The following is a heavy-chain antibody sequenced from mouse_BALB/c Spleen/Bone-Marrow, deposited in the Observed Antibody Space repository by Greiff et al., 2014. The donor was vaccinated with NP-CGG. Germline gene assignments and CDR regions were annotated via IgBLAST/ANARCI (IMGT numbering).Heavy chain of an antibody. Sequence: DVKLVESGGGLVKPGGSLKPSCAASGFTFSSYAMSWVRQTPEKRLEWVASISSGGSTYYPDSVKGRFTISRDNARNILYLQMSSLRSEDTAMYYCAREVDGWYYFDYWGQGTTLTVSS. CDR3: AREVDGWYYFDY. D-gene: IGHD2-3*01. CDR1: GFTFSSYA. J-gene: IGHJ2*01. CDR2: ISSGGST. V-gene: IGHV5-6-5*01.